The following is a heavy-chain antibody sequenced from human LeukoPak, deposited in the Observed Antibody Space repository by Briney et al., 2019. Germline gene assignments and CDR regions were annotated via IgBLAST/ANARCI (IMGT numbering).Heavy chain of an antibody. CDR1: GYTFINYG. V-gene: IGHV1-18*01. Sequence: GASVKVSCKASGYTFINYGVNWMRQAPGQGLEWMGWISAYNGNTNYAQKFQGRVTMTADTSTSTAYMELRSLRSDDAAVYYCARGAGFPPYYMDVWGKGTTVTVSS. CDR3: ARGAGFPPYYMDV. J-gene: IGHJ6*03. CDR2: ISAYNGNT. D-gene: IGHD6-25*01.